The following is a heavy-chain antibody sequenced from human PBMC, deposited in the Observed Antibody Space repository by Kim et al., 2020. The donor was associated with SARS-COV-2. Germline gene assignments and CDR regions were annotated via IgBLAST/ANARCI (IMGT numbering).Heavy chain of an antibody. CDR1: GFTFSDYY. J-gene: IGHJ3*02. Sequence: GGSLRLSCAASGFTFSDYYMSWIRQAPGKGLEWVSYISSSGSTIYYADSVKGRFTISRDNAKNSLYLQMNSLRAEDTAVYYCARDTFVAAFLSGSRTDAFDIWGQGTMVTVSS. CDR2: ISSSGSTI. CDR3: ARDTFVAAFLSGSRTDAFDI. D-gene: IGHD1-26*01. V-gene: IGHV3-11*01.